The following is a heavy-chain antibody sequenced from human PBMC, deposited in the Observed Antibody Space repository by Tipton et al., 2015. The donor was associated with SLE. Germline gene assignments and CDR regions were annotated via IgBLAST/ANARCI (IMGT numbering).Heavy chain of an antibody. V-gene: IGHV4-59*01. CDR2: IYYSGST. Sequence: TLSLTCTVSGGSISSYYWSWIRQPPGKGLEWIGYIYYSGSTNYNPSLKSRVTISVDTSKNQFSLKLSSVTAVDTAVYYCARVGSYFDYWGQGTLVTVSS. CDR1: GGSISSYY. J-gene: IGHJ4*02. CDR3: ARVGSYFDY.